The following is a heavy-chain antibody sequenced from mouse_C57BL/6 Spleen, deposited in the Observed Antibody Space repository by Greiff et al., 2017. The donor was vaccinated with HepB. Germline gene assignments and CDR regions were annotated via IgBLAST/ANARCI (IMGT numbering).Heavy chain of an antibody. V-gene: IGHV1-15*01. D-gene: IGHD4-1*01. CDR1: GYTFTDYE. J-gene: IGHJ4*01. CDR3: TITGTSAMDY. Sequence: VQLQQSGAELVRPGASVTLSCTASGYTFTDYEMHWVKQTPLHGLEWIGAIDPETGGTAYNQKFKGKAILTADKSSSTAYMELRSLTSEDSAVYYCTITGTSAMDYWGQGTSVTVSS. CDR2: IDPETGGT.